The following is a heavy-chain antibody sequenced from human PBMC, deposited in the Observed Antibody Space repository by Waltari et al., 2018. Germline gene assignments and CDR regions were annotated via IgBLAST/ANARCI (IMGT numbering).Heavy chain of an antibody. V-gene: IGHV3-23*01. D-gene: IGHD1-20*01. J-gene: IGHJ5*02. CDR1: GFTFTSYA. Sequence: EVQLLESGGELVQAGGSLRLSCRVSGFTFTSYAINWVRRAPGTGRHGVAAITIRHATFNEDSGKGRLTISRDASKDTVYLQMNSLRADDTALYYCAKPFYNWDDPLVSWGQGTQVTVSS. CDR3: AKPFYNWDDPLVS. CDR2: ITIRHAT.